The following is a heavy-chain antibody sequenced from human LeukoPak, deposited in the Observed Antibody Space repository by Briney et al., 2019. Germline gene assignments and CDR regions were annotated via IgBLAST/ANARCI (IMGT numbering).Heavy chain of an antibody. Sequence: ASVKVSCKASGYTFTGYYMHWVRQAPGQGLEWMGWINPNSGGTNYAQKFQGRVTMTRDTSISTAYMELSRLRSDDTAVYYCARALVGAARRYFDYWGQGTLVTVSS. CDR3: ARALVGAARRYFDY. CDR1: GYTFTGYY. J-gene: IGHJ4*02. D-gene: IGHD6-6*01. CDR2: INPNSGGT. V-gene: IGHV1-2*02.